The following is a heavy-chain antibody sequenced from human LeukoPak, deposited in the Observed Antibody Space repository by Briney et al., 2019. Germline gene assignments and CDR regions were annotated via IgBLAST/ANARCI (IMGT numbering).Heavy chain of an antibody. J-gene: IGHJ5*02. CDR2: INPNSGGT. V-gene: IGHV1-2*02. Sequence: ASVNVSCKASGYTLTGYYMQWVRQAPGQGLEWMGWINPNSGGTNYAQNFQGRVSMTRDRSISTAYMELRGLISDETVVYYSARVYGSGSPWMNFDPWGQGTLVTVSS. D-gene: IGHD3-10*01. CDR1: GYTLTGYY. CDR3: ARVYGSGSPWMNFDP.